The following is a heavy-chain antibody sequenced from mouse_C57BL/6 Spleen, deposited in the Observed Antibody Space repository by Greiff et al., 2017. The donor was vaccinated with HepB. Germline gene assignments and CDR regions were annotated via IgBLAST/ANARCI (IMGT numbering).Heavy chain of an antibody. CDR3: ATTSYDYIYAMDY. CDR2: IYPGDGDT. Sequence: QVQLQQSGPELVKPGASVKISCKASGYAFSSSWMNWVKQRPGKGLEWIGRIYPGDGDTNYNGKFKGKATLTADKSSSTAYMPLSSLTSEDSAVYFCATTSYDYIYAMDYWGQGTSVTVSS. D-gene: IGHD2-4*01. CDR1: GYAFSSSW. J-gene: IGHJ4*01. V-gene: IGHV1-82*01.